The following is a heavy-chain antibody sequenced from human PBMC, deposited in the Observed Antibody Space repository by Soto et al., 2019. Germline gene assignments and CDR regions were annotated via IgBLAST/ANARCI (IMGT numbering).Heavy chain of an antibody. J-gene: IGHJ5*02. CDR3: ARNDYGVRWFDP. CDR1: GGSFSGYY. Sequence: SETLSLTCAVYGGSFSGYYWSWIRQPPGKGLEWIGEINHSGSTNYNPSLKSRVAISVDTSKNQFSLKLSSVTAADTAVYYCARNDYGVRWFDPWGQGTLVTVSS. CDR2: INHSGST. D-gene: IGHD4-17*01. V-gene: IGHV4-34*01.